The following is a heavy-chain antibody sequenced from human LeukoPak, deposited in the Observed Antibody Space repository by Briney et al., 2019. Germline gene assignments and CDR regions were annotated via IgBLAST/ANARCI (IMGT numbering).Heavy chain of an antibody. CDR1: GGSFSGYY. D-gene: IGHD1/OR15-1a*01. J-gene: IGHJ4*02. CDR2: INHSGST. CDR3: ARQRVNKWNNLWSFDY. V-gene: IGHV4-34*01. Sequence: SETLSLTCAVYGGSFSGYYWSWIRQPPGKGLEWIGEINHSGSTNHNPSLKSRVTISLDTSKNQFSLKLSSMTAADTAVYYCARQRVNKWNNLWSFDYWGQGTLVTVSS.